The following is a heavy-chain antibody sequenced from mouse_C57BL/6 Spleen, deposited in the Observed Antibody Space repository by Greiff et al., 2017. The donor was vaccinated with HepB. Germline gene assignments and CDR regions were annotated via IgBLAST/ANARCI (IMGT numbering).Heavy chain of an antibody. CDR3: ATNYYGSSFDY. Sequence: VQLQQSGAELVMPGASVKLSCKASGYTFTSYWMHWVKQRPGQGLEWIGEIDPSDSYTNYNQKFKGKSTLTVDKSSSTAYMQLSSLTSEDSAVYYCATNYYGSSFDYWGQGTTLTVSS. CDR2: IDPSDSYT. CDR1: GYTFTSYW. V-gene: IGHV1-69*01. D-gene: IGHD1-1*01. J-gene: IGHJ2*01.